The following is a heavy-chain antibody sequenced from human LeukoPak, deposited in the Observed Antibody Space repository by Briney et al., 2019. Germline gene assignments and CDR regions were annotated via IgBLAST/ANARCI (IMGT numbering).Heavy chain of an antibody. V-gene: IGHV3-48*04. CDR1: GFTFSSYS. CDR3: ARARVGIAVAGTFDY. CDR2: ISSSSSTI. J-gene: IGHJ4*02. Sequence: GGSLRLSCAASGFTFSSYSMNWVRQAPGKGLEWVSYISSSSSTIYYADSVKGRFTISRDDAKNSLYLQMNSLRAEDTAVYYCARARVGIAVAGTFDYWGQGTLVTVSS. D-gene: IGHD6-19*01.